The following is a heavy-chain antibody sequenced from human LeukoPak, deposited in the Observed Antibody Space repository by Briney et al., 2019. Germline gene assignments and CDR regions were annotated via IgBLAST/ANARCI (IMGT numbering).Heavy chain of an antibody. CDR2: IYYSGST. CDR3: ARDFDRYYDFWSGYYMEGFDY. CDR1: GGSISSSSYY. J-gene: IGHJ4*02. V-gene: IGHV4-39*07. Sequence: SETLSLTCTVSGGSISSSSYYWGWIRQPPGKGLEWIGSIYYSGSTYYNSSLKSRVTISVDTSKNQFSLKLSSVTAADTAVYYCARDFDRYYDFWSGYYMEGFDYWGQGTLVTVSS. D-gene: IGHD3-3*01.